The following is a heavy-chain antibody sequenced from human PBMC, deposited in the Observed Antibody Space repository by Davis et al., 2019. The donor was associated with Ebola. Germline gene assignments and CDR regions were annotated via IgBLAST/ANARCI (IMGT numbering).Heavy chain of an antibody. CDR3: ARTRHTTQYYFDY. Sequence: ASVKVSCKASGYTFTSYGISWVRQAPGQGLEWMGWISAYNGNTNYAQKFQGRVTMTRNTSISTAYMELSSLRSEDTAVYYCARTRHTTQYYFDYWGQGTLVTVSS. V-gene: IGHV1-18*01. D-gene: IGHD1-1*01. CDR2: ISAYNGNT. J-gene: IGHJ4*02. CDR1: GYTFTSYG.